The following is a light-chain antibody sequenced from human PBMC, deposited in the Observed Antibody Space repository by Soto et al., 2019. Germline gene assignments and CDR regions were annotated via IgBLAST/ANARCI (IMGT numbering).Light chain of an antibody. CDR1: QSVISY. CDR2: DAS. V-gene: IGKV1-39*01. Sequence: QMTQSPSSLSASVGDRVTSACRPSQSVISYLNWYQQKPGKAPKLLIYDASRLQSGVPSRFSGSGSGTEFTLTISSVQPEDVGSYYCQQSYSTPHTFGQGTRLEIK. CDR3: QQSYSTPHT. J-gene: IGKJ5*01.